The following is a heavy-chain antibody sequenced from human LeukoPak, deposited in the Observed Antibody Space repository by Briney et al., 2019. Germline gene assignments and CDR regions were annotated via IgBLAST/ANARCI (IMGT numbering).Heavy chain of an antibody. CDR2: ISWNSGSI. CDR3: AKDLSTAIVVVSHAAFDI. V-gene: IGHV3-9*01. J-gene: IGHJ3*02. Sequence: GGSLRLSCAASGFTFDDYAMHWVRQAPGKGLEWVSGISWNSGSIGYADSVKGRFTISRDNAKNSLYLQMNSLRAEDTALYYCAKDLSTAIVVVSHAAFDIWGQGTMVTVSS. D-gene: IGHD2-21*01. CDR1: GFTFDDYA.